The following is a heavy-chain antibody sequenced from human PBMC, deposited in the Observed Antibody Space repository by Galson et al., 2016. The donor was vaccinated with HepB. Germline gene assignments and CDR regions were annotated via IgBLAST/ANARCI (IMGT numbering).Heavy chain of an antibody. CDR2: IIPIFGTA. CDR3: ATDREDTVGATPFDH. J-gene: IGHJ4*02. D-gene: IGHD1-26*01. V-gene: IGHV1-69*13. Sequence: SVKVSCKASGGTFSSYSISWVRQAPGQGLEWMGGIIPIFGTANYAQQFQGRVTITADESTSTAFLELSSLRSEDTAVYYCATDREDTVGATPFDHWGQGTLVTIS. CDR1: GGTFSSYS.